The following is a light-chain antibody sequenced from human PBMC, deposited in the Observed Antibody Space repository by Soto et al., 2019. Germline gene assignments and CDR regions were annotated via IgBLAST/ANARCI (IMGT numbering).Light chain of an antibody. J-gene: IGKJ5*01. Sequence: DIQLTQSPSFLSASVGDRVTITCRASQGISNYLAWYQQRPGKAPKLLIYAASTLQTGVPSRFSGSGSGTEFTLTISRLQPEDFATYHCQQLTSYPRSTFGQGTRLEI. CDR3: QQLTSYPRST. CDR1: QGISNY. CDR2: AAS. V-gene: IGKV1-9*01.